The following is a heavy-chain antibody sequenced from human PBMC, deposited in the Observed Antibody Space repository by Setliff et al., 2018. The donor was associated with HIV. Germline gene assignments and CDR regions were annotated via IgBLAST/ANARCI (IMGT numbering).Heavy chain of an antibody. CDR2: IYYHGST. D-gene: IGHD4-4*01. CDR3: ARFSNTLNWFDP. J-gene: IGHJ5*02. V-gene: IGHV4-39*07. CDR1: GGSISSTNYF. Sequence: SETLSLTCTVSGGSISSTNYFWGWIRQPPGKGLEWIGTIYYHGSTYYNPSLKSRVTISMDTSKNQFSLKLSSVTAADTAVYYCARFSNTLNWFDPWGQGTLVTVSS.